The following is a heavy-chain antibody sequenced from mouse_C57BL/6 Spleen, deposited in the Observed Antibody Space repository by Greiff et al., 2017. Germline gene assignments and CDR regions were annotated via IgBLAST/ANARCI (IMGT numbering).Heavy chain of an antibody. CDR3: ARQLGEVDFDY. CDR2: IDPSDSYT. V-gene: IGHV1-69*01. J-gene: IGHJ2*01. Sequence: QVQLQQPGAELVMPGASVKLSCKASGYTFTSYWMHWVKQRPGQGLEWIGEIDPSDSYTNYNQKFKGKSTLTVDKSSSTAYMQLSSLTSEDSAVYYCARQLGEVDFDYWGQGTTLTVSS. D-gene: IGHD4-1*02. CDR1: GYTFTSYW.